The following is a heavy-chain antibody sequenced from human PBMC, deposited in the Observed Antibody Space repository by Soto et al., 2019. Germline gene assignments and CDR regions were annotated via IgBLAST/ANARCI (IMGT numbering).Heavy chain of an antibody. Sequence: QVQLQESGPGLVKPSETLSLICTVSGGSISGHYWTWIRQPPGKGLEWIGYIFYSGGTNYNPSLKSRVTISVDTSKNQFPLKLNSVTAADTAVYYCARVGSSGWSPDYWGPGILVTVSS. CDR1: GGSISGHY. CDR3: ARVGSSGWSPDY. J-gene: IGHJ4*02. CDR2: IFYSGGT. D-gene: IGHD6-19*01. V-gene: IGHV4-59*11.